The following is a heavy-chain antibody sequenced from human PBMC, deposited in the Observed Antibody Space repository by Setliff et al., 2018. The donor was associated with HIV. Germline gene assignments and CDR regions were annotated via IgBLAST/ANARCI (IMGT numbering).Heavy chain of an antibody. Sequence: SETLSLTCTVSGGSITSTTYYWGWIRQPPGKGLEWTGTIHYTGNTYHNPSLKSRVTISVEASKNSLYLQMNSLRAEDTAVYYCAKTYYYDSSGYYYFDSWGQGTLVTVSS. CDR1: GGSITSTTYY. CDR2: IHYTGNT. D-gene: IGHD3-22*01. V-gene: IGHV4-39*07. J-gene: IGHJ4*02. CDR3: AKTYYYDSSGYYYFDS.